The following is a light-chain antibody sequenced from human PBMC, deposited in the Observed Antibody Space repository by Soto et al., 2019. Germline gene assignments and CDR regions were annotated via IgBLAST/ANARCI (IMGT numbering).Light chain of an antibody. CDR2: EVT. J-gene: IGLJ2*01. CDR3: ASWDDSLNGVV. CDR1: STDVGGSKY. Sequence: QSALTQPPSASGSPGQSVTISCTGTSTDVGGSKYVSWYQQLPGKAPKVMIYEVTKRPSGVPDRFSGSKSGNTASLAISGLQSEDEADYHCASWDDSLNGVVFGGGTKVTVL. V-gene: IGLV2-8*01.